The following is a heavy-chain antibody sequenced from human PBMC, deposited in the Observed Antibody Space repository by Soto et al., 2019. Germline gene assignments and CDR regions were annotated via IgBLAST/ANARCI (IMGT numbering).Heavy chain of an antibody. J-gene: IGHJ5*02. Sequence: ASVKVSCKASGYTFTGYYLHWVRQAPGQGLEWMGWINPNSGATKYAQKFEGWVTMTRDTTISTAYMELRRLKSDDTAVYYCARGSDTNWPGGFDPWRQGTLVTVSS. CDR3: ARGSDTNWPGGFDP. D-gene: IGHD3-3*01. V-gene: IGHV1-2*04. CDR1: GYTFTGYY. CDR2: INPNSGAT.